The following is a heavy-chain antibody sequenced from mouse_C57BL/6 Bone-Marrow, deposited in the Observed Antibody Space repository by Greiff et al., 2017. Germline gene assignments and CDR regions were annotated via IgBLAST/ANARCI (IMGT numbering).Heavy chain of an antibody. D-gene: IGHD2-13*01. CDR1: GFTFTDYY. V-gene: IGHV7-3*01. CDR3: ARCDYYFDY. J-gene: IGHJ2*01. Sequence: EVKLVESGGGLVQPGGSLSLSCAASGFTFTDYYMSWVRQPPGKALEWLGFIRNKANGYTTEYSASVKGRFTISRDNSQSILYLQMNALRAEDSATYYCARCDYYFDYWGQNTTLTDSS. CDR2: IRNKANGYTT.